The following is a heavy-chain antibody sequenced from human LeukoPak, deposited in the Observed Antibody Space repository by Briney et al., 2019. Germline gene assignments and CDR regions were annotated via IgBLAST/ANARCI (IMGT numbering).Heavy chain of an antibody. J-gene: IGHJ5*02. Sequence: SETLSLTSAVYGGSFSGYYWSWIRQPPGKGLEWIGEINHSGSTNYNPSLKSRVTISVDTSKNQFSLKLSSVTAADTAVYYCARGRPAGRRGWFDPWGQGTLVTVSS. D-gene: IGHD3-16*01. V-gene: IGHV4-34*01. CDR3: ARGRPAGRRGWFDP. CDR2: INHSGST. CDR1: GGSFSGYY.